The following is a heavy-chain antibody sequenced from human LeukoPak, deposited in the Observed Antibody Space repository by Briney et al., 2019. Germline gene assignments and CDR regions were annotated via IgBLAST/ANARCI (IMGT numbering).Heavy chain of an antibody. J-gene: IGHJ6*03. CDR3: ARGALEWLLSYYYYYYMDV. Sequence: VASVKVSCKASGYTFTSYDINWVRQATGQGLEWMGWMNPNSGNTGYAQKFQGRFTITRNTAISTAYMELSSLRSEDTAVYYCARGALEWLLSYYYYYYMDVWGKGTTVTVSS. CDR2: MNPNSGNT. V-gene: IGHV1-8*03. CDR1: GYTFTSYD. D-gene: IGHD3-3*01.